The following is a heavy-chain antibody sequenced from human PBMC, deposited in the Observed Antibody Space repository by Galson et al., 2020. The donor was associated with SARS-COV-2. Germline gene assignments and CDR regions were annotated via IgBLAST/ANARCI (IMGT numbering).Heavy chain of an antibody. J-gene: IGHJ4*02. CDR3: ARDWGDYVWGSLYFDY. D-gene: IGHD3-16*01. Sequence: ASVKVSCKASGYTFTSYGISWVRQAPGQGLEWMGWISAYNGNTNYAQKLQGRVTMTTDTSTSTAYMELRSLRSDDTAVYYCARDWGDYVWGSLYFDYWGQGTLVTVSS. CDR2: ISAYNGNT. CDR1: GYTFTSYG. V-gene: IGHV1-18*01.